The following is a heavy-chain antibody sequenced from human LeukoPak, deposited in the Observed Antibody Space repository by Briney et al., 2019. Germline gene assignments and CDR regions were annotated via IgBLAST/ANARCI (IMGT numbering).Heavy chain of an antibody. D-gene: IGHD3-16*01. J-gene: IGHJ4*02. CDR1: GGTFSSYA. CDR2: IIPIFGTA. Sequence: SVKVSCKASGGTFSSYAISWVRQAPGQGLEWMGGIIPIFGTANYAQKFQGRVTMTSDTSTSTVYMELSSLRSEDTAVYYCARGLRSSAYTYWGQGTLVTVSS. CDR3: ARGLRSSAYTY. V-gene: IGHV1-69*05.